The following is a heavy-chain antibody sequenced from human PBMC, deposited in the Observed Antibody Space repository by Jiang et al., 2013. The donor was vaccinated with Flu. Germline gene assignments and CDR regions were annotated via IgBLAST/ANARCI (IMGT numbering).Heavy chain of an antibody. CDR2: ISYDGSNK. Sequence: QLVESGGGVVQPGRSLRLSCAASGFTFSSYGMHWVRQAPGKGLEWVAVISYDGSNKYYADSVKGRFTISRDNSKNTLYLQMNSLRAEDTAVYYCAKEARGIAVTGDYWGQGTLVTVSS. CDR1: GFTFSSYG. D-gene: IGHD6-19*01. CDR3: AKEARGIAVTGDY. J-gene: IGHJ4*02. V-gene: IGHV3-30*18.